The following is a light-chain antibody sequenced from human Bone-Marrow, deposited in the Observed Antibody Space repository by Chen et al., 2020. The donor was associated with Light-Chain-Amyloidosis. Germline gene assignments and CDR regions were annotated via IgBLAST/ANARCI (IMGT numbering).Light chain of an antibody. CDR2: DTN. Sequence: QAVVTQEPSLTVSPGGTVTLTCDSSTGAVTSGHFPYWFQQKPGQAPRTLIYDTNNKHSWTPARFSGSLLGGKAALPLSGAQPEDEAQYYCLLSYNTTGVFGGGTTLTVL. V-gene: IGLV7-46*01. J-gene: IGLJ3*02. CDR3: LLSYNTTGV. CDR1: TGAVTSGHF.